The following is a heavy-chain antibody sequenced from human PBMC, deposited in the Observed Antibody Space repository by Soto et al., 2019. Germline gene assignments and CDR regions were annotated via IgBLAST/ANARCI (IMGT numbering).Heavy chain of an antibody. Sequence: ASVKVSCKASGYTFTSYGISWVRQAPGQGLEWMGGISAYNGNTNYAQKLQGRVTMTADTSTSTAYMELSSLRSEDTAVYYCARRSTGGYSYGPNAFDIWGQGTMVTVSS. CDR1: GYTFTSYG. J-gene: IGHJ3*02. D-gene: IGHD5-18*01. CDR3: ARRSTGGYSYGPNAFDI. CDR2: ISAYNGNT. V-gene: IGHV1-18*01.